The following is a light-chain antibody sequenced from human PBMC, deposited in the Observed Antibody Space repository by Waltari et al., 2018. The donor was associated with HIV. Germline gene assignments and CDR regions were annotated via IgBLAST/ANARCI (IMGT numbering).Light chain of an antibody. CDR1: SSNIGAGYG. CDR2: GNR. CDR3: QSYDSSLSGVV. J-gene: IGLJ2*01. V-gene: IGLV1-40*01. Sequence: QSVLTQPPSVSGAPGQRVPISCTGSSSNIGAGYGVHLYQQLPGTAPTLLIYGNRNRPSGVPVQFSGYKSGNSASLAITGLHAEDEADYYCQSYDSSLSGVVFGGGTRLTVL.